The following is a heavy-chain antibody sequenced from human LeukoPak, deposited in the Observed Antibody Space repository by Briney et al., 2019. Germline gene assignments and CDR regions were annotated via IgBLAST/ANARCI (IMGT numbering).Heavy chain of an antibody. V-gene: IGHV3-15*01. CDR3: TTDLYDH. D-gene: IGHD3-10*01. Sequence: GGSLRLSCAVSGYSFTNAWMSWVRQAPGKGLEWVGRMKSKTDGGTTDYAAPVKGRFAISRDDSKNTLYLQMNSLKSEDTAVYYCTTDLYDHWGQGTLVTVSS. CDR2: MKSKTDGGTT. J-gene: IGHJ5*02. CDR1: GYSFTNAW.